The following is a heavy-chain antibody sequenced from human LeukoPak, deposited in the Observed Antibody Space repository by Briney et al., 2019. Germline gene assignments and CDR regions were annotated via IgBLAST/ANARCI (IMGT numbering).Heavy chain of an antibody. CDR1: GFTFSSYA. V-gene: IGHV3-7*01. D-gene: IGHD3-22*01. J-gene: IGHJ5*02. CDR3: ARDPPGDYFDGTGYYS. Sequence: GGSLRLSCGASGFTFSSYAMSWVRQAPGKGLEGVGNIKEDGSEKNYADSVNGRFTTSRDNAKNSLYLQMNSLRVEDTAVYYCARDPPGDYFDGTGYYSWGQGTLVTVSS. CDR2: IKEDGSEK.